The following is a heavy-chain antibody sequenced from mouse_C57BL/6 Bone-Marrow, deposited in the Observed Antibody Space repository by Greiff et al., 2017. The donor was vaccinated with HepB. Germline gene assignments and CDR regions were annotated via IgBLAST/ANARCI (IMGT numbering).Heavy chain of an antibody. CDR3: ARTGNGYYPDY. V-gene: IGHV1-63*01. CDR2: IYPGGGYT. Sequence: VKLQESGAELVRPGTSVKMSCKASGYTFTNYWIGWAKQRPGHGLEWIGDIYPGGGYTNYNEKFKGKATLTADKSSSTAYMQFSSLTSEDSAIYYCARTGNGYYPDYWGQGTTLTVSS. D-gene: IGHD2-3*01. CDR1: GYTFTNYW. J-gene: IGHJ2*01.